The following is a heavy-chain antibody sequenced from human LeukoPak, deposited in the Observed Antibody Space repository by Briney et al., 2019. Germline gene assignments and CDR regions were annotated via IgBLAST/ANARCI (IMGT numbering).Heavy chain of an antibody. V-gene: IGHV1-69*13. CDR3: AGVKGSSYYMDV. Sequence: SVKVSCKASGGTFSSYAISWVRQAPGQGLEWMGGIITANYAQKFQGRVTITADESTSTAYMELSSLRSEDTAVYYCAGVKGSSYYMDVWGKGTTVTVSS. CDR1: GGTFSSYA. J-gene: IGHJ6*03. CDR2: IITA. D-gene: IGHD6-6*01.